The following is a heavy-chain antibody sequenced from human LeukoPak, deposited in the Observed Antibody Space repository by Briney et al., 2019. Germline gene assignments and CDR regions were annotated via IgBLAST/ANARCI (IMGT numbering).Heavy chain of an antibody. D-gene: IGHD3-16*01. CDR1: GFTFSDYY. CDR3: ARSCRDYDYVWGSPRPFDY. V-gene: IGHV3-11*01. CDR2: ISSSGSTI. J-gene: IGHJ4*02. Sequence: GGSLRLSCAASGFTFSDYYMSWFRQARGKGLEWVSYISSSGSTIYYADSVKGRFTISRDNAKNSLYPQMNSLRAEDTAVYYCARSCRDYDYVWGSPRPFDYWGQGTLVTGSS.